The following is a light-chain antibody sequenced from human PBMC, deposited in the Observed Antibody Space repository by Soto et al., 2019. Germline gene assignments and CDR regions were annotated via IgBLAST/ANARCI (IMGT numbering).Light chain of an antibody. CDR1: QSVLYSSNNNNY. CDR3: QQYDNLPPT. V-gene: IGKV4-1*01. J-gene: IGKJ3*01. CDR2: WAS. Sequence: DIVMTQSPDSLAVSLGERATINCKSSQSVLYSSNNNNYLAWHQQKPGQPPKLLIYWASTRESGVPDRFSGSGSGTDFTLTISTLQAEDVAVYYCQQYDNLPPTFGPGTKVDIK.